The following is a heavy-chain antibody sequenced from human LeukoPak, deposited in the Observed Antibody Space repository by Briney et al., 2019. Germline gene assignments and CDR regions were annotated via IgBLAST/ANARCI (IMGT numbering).Heavy chain of an antibody. CDR3: AKGLNSGTYPYFDY. J-gene: IGHJ4*02. D-gene: IGHD1-26*01. CDR1: GFTFSTYA. Sequence: GGSLRLSCAASGFTFSTYAMSWVRQAPGKGLEWVSAVVGSGGATYYADSFKGRFTISRDNSKNTLCVQMNSLRAEDTAVYYCAKGLNSGTYPYFDYWGQGTLVTVSS. CDR2: VVGSGGAT. V-gene: IGHV3-23*01.